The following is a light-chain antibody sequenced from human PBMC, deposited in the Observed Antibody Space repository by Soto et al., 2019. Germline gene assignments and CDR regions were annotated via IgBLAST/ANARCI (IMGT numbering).Light chain of an antibody. CDR1: SSNVGGNT. J-gene: IGLJ1*01. CDR2: TNT. V-gene: IGLV1-44*01. CDR3: ASWDDSLNVPV. Sequence: QSVLTQPPSASGTPGQRVTISCSGSSSNVGGNTVNWYQHVPTTAPKLLIYTNTQRPSGVPERFSGSKSGTSASLASSGLQSEDEADYYCASWDDSLNVPVFGNGTKVTVL.